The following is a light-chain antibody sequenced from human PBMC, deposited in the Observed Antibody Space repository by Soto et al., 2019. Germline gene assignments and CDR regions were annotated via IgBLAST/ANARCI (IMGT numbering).Light chain of an antibody. J-gene: IGKJ5*01. CDR3: QQYNNWPPIT. CDR2: DVS. Sequence: DIQMTQSPSTLSASVGDRVTITCRASQSISTWLAWYQQKPGEAPKLLISDVSSLESGVPSRFSGSGSGTEFTLTISSLQSEDFAVYYCQQYNNWPPITFGQGTRLEIK. CDR1: QSISTW. V-gene: IGKV1-5*01.